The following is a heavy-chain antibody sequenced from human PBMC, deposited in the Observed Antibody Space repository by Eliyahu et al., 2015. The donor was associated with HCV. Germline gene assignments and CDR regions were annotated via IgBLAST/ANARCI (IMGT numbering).Heavy chain of an antibody. CDR1: GFTFSNSA. CDR2: ISGDGSGT. V-gene: IGHV3-23*01. D-gene: IGHD1-14*01. CDR3: ANGNRAARPYYFAF. Sequence: EVQLLESXGGLVQPGGSLRLSCAASGFTFSNSAMSWVRQAPGKGXEWIAAISGDGSGTYHAASVAGRFTVSRDNSKDTVFLQMNSLRAEDTAIYYCANGNRAARPYYFAFWGRGTLVTVSS. J-gene: IGHJ4*02.